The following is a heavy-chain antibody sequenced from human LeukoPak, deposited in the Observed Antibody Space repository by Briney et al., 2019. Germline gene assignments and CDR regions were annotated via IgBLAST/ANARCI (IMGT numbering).Heavy chain of an antibody. D-gene: IGHD2-15*01. CDR2: VIDSGVDT. CDR3: AKGAASRCRGALCYPFDC. J-gene: IGHJ4*02. Sequence: GGSLRLSCTASGFSFSTYAMNWVRQAPGKGLEWVASVIDSGVDTYHAVSVKGRFTVSRDNSKNTLYLQMTSLRAEDTAVYYCAKGAASRCRGALCYPFDCWGQGTLVTVSS. V-gene: IGHV3-23*01. CDR1: GFSFSTYA.